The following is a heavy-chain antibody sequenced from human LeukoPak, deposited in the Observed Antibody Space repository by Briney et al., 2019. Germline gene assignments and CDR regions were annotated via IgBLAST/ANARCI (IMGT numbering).Heavy chain of an antibody. J-gene: IGHJ1*01. CDR1: AFTVSTNS. V-gene: IGHV3-66*01. CDR2: IYSGGNT. Sequence: PGGSLRLSCADSAFTVSTNSISWVRQAPGKGLEWVSIIYSGGNTFHADSVKARFSISRDESKNTVYLQMNSLRAEDTAVYYCARGSEYFQHWGQGTLVTASS. CDR3: ARGSEYFQH.